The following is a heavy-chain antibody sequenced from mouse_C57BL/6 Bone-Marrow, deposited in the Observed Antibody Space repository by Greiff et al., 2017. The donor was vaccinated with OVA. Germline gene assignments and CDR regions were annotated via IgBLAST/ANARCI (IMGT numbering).Heavy chain of an antibody. CDR1: GYAFSSSW. D-gene: IGHD1-1*01. V-gene: IGHV1-82*01. J-gene: IGHJ2*01. CDR2: IYPGDGDT. CDR3: VRSLLLPFAY. Sequence: QVQLQQSGPELVKPGASVKISCKASGYAFSSSWMNWVKQRPGQGLEWIGRIYPGDGDTNYNGKFKGKATLTADKSSSTAYMQLSSLTSDDSAVYFFVRSLLLPFAYWGQGTTLTVSA.